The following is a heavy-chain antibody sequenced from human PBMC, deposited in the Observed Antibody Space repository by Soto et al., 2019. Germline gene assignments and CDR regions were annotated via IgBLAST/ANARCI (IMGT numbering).Heavy chain of an antibody. Sequence: QVQLQESGPGLVKPSQTLSLTCTVSGGSISSGGYYWSWIRQHPGKGLEWLGYIYYSGSTYYNPSLQRRVTISVDTSKNQFSLKLSYVTAADTAVYYCARAAHYSSPFRWFDPWGQGTLVTVSS. CDR2: IYYSGST. V-gene: IGHV4-31*03. D-gene: IGHD6-13*01. J-gene: IGHJ5*02. CDR3: ARAAHYSSPFRWFDP. CDR1: GGSISSGGYY.